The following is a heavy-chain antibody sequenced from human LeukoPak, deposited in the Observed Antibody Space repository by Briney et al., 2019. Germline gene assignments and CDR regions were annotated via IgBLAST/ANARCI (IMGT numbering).Heavy chain of an antibody. V-gene: IGHV1-69*05. D-gene: IGHD1-26*01. CDR2: IIPIFGTA. CDR3: ARGEVGATTYYFDY. Sequence: GASVKVSCKASGGTFSSYAIGWVRQAPGQGLEWMGGIIPIFGTANYAQKFQGRVTITTDESTSTAYMELSSLRSEDTAVYYCARGEVGATTYYFDYWGQGTLVTVSS. J-gene: IGHJ4*02. CDR1: GGTFSSYA.